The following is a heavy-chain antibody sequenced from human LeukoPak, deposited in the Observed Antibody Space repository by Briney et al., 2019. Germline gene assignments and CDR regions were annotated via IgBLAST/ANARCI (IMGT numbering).Heavy chain of an antibody. CDR2: MNPNSGTT. Sequence: ASVKVSCKASGYTFTSYDINWVRQATGQGLEWMGWMNPNSGTTGYAQKFQGRVTMTRNTSISTAYLELSSLRSEDTAVYYCSIRGYYYWGYYYYYMDVWGKGTTVTISS. J-gene: IGHJ6*03. CDR1: GYTFTSYD. D-gene: IGHD3-22*01. V-gene: IGHV1-8*01. CDR3: SIRGYYYWGYYYYYMDV.